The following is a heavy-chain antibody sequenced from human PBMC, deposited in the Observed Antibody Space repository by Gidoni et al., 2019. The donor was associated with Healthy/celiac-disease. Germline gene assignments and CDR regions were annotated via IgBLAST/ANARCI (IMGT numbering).Heavy chain of an antibody. CDR1: GSHFSSYA. Sequence: EVQLVEFGGGLVQPGGSLRLSCAASGSHFSSYAMNWVRQAPGKGLECVSYISSSGSTIYYADSVKGRFTISRDNAKNSLYLQMNSLRAEDTAVYYCARPLTADGYNAWEIDWLDAFDIWGQGTMVTVSS. J-gene: IGHJ3*02. D-gene: IGHD5-12*01. V-gene: IGHV3-48*03. CDR3: ARPLTADGYNAWEIDWLDAFDI. CDR2: ISSSGSTI.